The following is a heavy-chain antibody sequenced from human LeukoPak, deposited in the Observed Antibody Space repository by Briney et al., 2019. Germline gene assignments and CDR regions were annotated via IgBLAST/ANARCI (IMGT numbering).Heavy chain of an antibody. J-gene: IGHJ4*02. CDR3: ARVSSGVYFDY. Sequence: PSETLSLTCTVSGGSISSYYWSWIRQPPGKGLELIGYIYYSGSTNYNHSLKSRVTISVDTSKNQFSLKLSSVTAADTAVYYCARVSSGVYFDYWGQGTLVTVSS. CDR1: GGSISSYY. V-gene: IGHV4-59*01. D-gene: IGHD2-15*01. CDR2: IYYSGST.